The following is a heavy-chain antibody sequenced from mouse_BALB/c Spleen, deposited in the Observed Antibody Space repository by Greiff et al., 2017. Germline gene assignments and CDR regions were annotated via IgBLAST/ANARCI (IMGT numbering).Heavy chain of an antibody. Sequence: EVKLMESGGGLVQPGGSRKLSCAASGFTFSSFGMHWVRQAPEKGLEWVAYISSGSSTIYYADTVKGRFTISRDNPKNTLFLQMTSLRSEDTAMYYCARSRSGGYAMDYWGQGTSVTVSS. J-gene: IGHJ4*01. CDR3: ARSRSGGYAMDY. CDR2: ISSGSSTI. D-gene: IGHD3-1*01. V-gene: IGHV5-17*02. CDR1: GFTFSSFG.